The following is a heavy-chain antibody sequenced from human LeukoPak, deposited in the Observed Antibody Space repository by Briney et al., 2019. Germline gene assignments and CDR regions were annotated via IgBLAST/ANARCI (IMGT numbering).Heavy chain of an antibody. CDR1: GGSITSTCYC. CDR2: MYYSEST. V-gene: IGHV4-39*07. D-gene: IGHD3-10*01. J-gene: IGHJ3*01. CDR3: AKSNGYGLVDS. Sequence: SETLSLTCTISGGSITSTCYCWGWIREPPGKGLEWIGNMYYSESTYYNPSLKSRVTISIDTSKHQFSLKVTSVTAADTAVYYCAKSNGYGLVDSWGQGTMVTVSS.